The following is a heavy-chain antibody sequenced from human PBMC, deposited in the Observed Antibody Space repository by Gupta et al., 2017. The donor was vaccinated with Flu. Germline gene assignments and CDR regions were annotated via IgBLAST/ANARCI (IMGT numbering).Heavy chain of an antibody. J-gene: IGHJ4*02. D-gene: IGHD6-19*01. Sequence: SISSYYWSWIRQPAGKGLEWIGRIYASGSTNYNPSLKSRVTMSVDTSKNQFSLNLTSVTAADTAVYYCARDSSGWRQFDYWGQGTLVTVSS. V-gene: IGHV4-4*07. CDR3: ARDSSGWRQFDY. CDR1: SISSYY. CDR2: IYASGST.